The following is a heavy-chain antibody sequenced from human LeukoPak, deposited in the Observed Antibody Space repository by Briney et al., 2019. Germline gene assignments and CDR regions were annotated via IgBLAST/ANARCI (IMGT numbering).Heavy chain of an antibody. V-gene: IGHV3-48*02. CDR2: ISHNSRTM. CDR3: VRGYPLGVATFDS. J-gene: IGHJ4*02. CDR1: GFIFDDYS. D-gene: IGHD3-10*01. Sequence: PGGSLRLSCAASGFIFDDYSMTWVRQAPGKGLEWVSYISHNSRTMHYADPVKGRLTISRDDAKNSLFLQMNSLRDEDTAVYYCVRGYPLGVATFDSWGQGTLVIVSS.